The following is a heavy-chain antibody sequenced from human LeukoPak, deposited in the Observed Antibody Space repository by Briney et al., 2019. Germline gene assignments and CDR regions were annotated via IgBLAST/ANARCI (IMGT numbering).Heavy chain of an antibody. J-gene: IGHJ4*02. CDR1: GYTFTSYA. Sequence: ASVKVSCKASGYTFTSYAMHWVRQAPGQRLEWMGWINAGNGNTKYSQKFQGRVTITRDTSASTAYMELSSLRSEDTAVYYCARSEMTTVVPFDYWGQGTLVTVSS. CDR3: ARSEMTTVVPFDY. D-gene: IGHD4-23*01. CDR2: INAGNGNT. V-gene: IGHV1-3*01.